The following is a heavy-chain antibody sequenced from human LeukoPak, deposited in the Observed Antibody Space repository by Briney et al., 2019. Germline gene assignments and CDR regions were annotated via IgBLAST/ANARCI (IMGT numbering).Heavy chain of an antibody. V-gene: IGHV4-59*08. J-gene: IGHJ4*02. D-gene: IGHD3-10*01. Sequence: SETLSLTCTVSGGSISSYYWSWIRQPPGKGPEWIGYIYYSGSTNYNPSLKSRVTTSVDTSKNQFSLKLSSVTAADTAVCYCARHDYGSGSYFDYWGQGTLVTVSS. CDR1: GGSISSYY. CDR3: ARHDYGSGSYFDY. CDR2: IYYSGST.